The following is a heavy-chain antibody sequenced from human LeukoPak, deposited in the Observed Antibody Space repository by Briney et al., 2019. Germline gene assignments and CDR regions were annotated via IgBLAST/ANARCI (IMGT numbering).Heavy chain of an antibody. CDR1: RFTFSSYG. V-gene: IGHV3-30*02. CDR2: IRCDGRNK. Sequence: GGSLRLSCAASRFTFSSYGMHWVRQAPGKGLEWVAFIRCDGRNKYYADSVKGRFTISRNNSKNTLYLQMNRLRAEDTAVYYCAKDLLGVVAATPDYWGQGTLVTVSA. J-gene: IGHJ4*02. D-gene: IGHD2-15*01. CDR3: AKDLLGVVAATPDY.